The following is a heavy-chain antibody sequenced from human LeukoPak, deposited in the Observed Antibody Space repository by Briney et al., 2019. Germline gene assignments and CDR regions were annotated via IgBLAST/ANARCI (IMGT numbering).Heavy chain of an antibody. CDR2: IKQDGSEK. Sequence: GGSLRLSCAASGFTFSTYWMTWVRQAPGKGLEWVANIKQDGSEKYYVDSVKGRFTISRDNSKNTLYLQMNSLRAEDTAVYYCAKDHYRRGWHMDYWGQGTLATVSS. CDR1: GFTFSTYW. J-gene: IGHJ4*02. CDR3: AKDHYRRGWHMDY. D-gene: IGHD6-19*01. V-gene: IGHV3-7*05.